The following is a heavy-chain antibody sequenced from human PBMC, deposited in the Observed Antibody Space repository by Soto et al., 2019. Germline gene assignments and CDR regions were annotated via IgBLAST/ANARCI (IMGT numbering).Heavy chain of an antibody. CDR1: GFTFSSYW. CDR3: ARRGAETGLQY. D-gene: IGHD3-9*01. Sequence: EVQLEESGGGSVQPGGSLRLSCEASGFTFSSYWMHWVRQSPGKGLVWVSRISSDGSSTSYGDSVKGRFTVSRDNAKNTLFLQMSSLSAEDTAIYYCARRGAETGLQYWGQGTLVSVSS. CDR2: ISSDGSST. J-gene: IGHJ4*02. V-gene: IGHV3-74*02.